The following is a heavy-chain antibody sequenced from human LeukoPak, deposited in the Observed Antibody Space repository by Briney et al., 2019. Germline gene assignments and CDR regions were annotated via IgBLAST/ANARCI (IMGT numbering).Heavy chain of an antibody. V-gene: IGHV1-69*13. CDR3: ARVRNYYDILTGYHNHYGMDV. CDR2: IIPIFGTA. J-gene: IGHJ6*04. Sequence: ASVKVSCKASGGTFSSYAISWVRQAPGQGLEWMGGIIPIFGTANYAQKFQGRATITADESTSTAYMELSSLRSEDTAVYYCARVRNYYDILTGYHNHYGMDVWGKGTTVTVSS. D-gene: IGHD3-9*01. CDR1: GGTFSSYA.